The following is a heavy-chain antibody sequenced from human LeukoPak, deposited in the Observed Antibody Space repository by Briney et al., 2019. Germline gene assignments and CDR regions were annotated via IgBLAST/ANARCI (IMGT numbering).Heavy chain of an antibody. CDR3: AKPISGGLAVTADWFAP. CDR1: GFAFSFFA. D-gene: IGHD6-19*01. V-gene: IGHV3-23*01. Sequence: SGGSLRLSCEASGFAFSFFAMSWLRQAPGKGLEWVSTINAYSGTRSYAASVRGRFTISRDNSKNTLYLQLNTLRADDTAVYYCAKPISGGLAVTADWFAPWGQGTLVVVSS. J-gene: IGHJ5*01. CDR2: INAYSGTR.